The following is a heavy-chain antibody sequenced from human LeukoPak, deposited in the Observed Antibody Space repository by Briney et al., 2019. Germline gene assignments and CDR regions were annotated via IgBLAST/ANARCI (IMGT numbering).Heavy chain of an antibody. Sequence: GRSLRLSCAASGFTFSSYAMHWVRQAPGKGLEWVAVISYDGSNKYYADSVKGRFTISRDNSKNTLYLQMNSLRAEDTAVYYCARDLGDILVVPAPLGFPDYWGQGTLVTVSS. D-gene: IGHD2-2*01. CDR3: ARDLGDILVVPAPLGFPDY. CDR2: ISYDGSNK. J-gene: IGHJ4*02. CDR1: GFTFSSYA. V-gene: IGHV3-30-3*01.